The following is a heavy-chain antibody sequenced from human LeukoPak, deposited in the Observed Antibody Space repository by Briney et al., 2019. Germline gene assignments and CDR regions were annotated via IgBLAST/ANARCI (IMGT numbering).Heavy chain of an antibody. J-gene: IGHJ4*02. Sequence: GGSLRLSCAASGLTFSSSWMSWVRQAPGQGLEWVANIKPDGSEQYYVDSVKGRFAISRDNAKSSLYLQMNSLRAEDTAVYYCARGGGNPDYWGQGTLVTVSS. CDR2: IKPDGSEQ. D-gene: IGHD4-23*01. V-gene: IGHV3-7*01. CDR1: GLTFSSSW. CDR3: ARGGGNPDY.